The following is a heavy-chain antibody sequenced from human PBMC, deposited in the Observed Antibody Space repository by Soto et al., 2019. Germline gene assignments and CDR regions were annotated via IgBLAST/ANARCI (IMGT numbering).Heavy chain of an antibody. CDR3: ARASYGYGYYYGMDV. D-gene: IGHD5-18*01. CDR2: ISSSSSYI. V-gene: IGHV3-21*01. CDR1: GFTFSSYS. Sequence: PGGSLRLSCAASGFTFSSYSMNWVRQAPGKGLEWVSSISSSSSYIYYADSVKGRFTISGDNAKNSLYLQMNSLRAEDTAVYYCARASYGYGYYYGMDVWGQGTTVTVSS. J-gene: IGHJ6*02.